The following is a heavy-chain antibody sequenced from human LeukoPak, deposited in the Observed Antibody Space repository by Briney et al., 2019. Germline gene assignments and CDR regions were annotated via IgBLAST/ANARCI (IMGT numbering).Heavy chain of an antibody. Sequence: GGSLRLSCAASGFTFSSYSMNWVRQAPGKGLEWVSSISSSSSYIYYADSVKGRFTISRDNAKNSLYLQMNSLRAEDTAVYHCARDHAVADLFDYWGQGTLVTVSS. CDR2: ISSSSSYI. CDR3: ARDHAVADLFDY. D-gene: IGHD6-19*01. V-gene: IGHV3-21*01. J-gene: IGHJ4*02. CDR1: GFTFSSYS.